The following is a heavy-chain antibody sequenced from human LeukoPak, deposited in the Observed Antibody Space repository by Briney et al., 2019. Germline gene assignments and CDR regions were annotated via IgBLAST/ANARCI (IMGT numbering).Heavy chain of an antibody. CDR1: GFTFSTYD. J-gene: IGHJ2*01. D-gene: IGHD4-17*01. V-gene: IGHV3-23*01. Sequence: GGSLRLSCAASGFTFSTYDMSWVRQAPGKGLEWVSAISGSGASTYYTDSVKGRFTISRDNSKNTLYLQMNSLRAEDTAVYYCAKVTTVTTPTYGYFDLWGRGTLVTVSS. CDR2: ISGSGAST. CDR3: AKVTTVTTPTYGYFDL.